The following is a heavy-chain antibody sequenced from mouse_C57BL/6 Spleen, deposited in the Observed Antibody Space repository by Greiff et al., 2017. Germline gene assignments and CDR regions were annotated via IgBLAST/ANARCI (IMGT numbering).Heavy chain of an antibody. D-gene: IGHD2-3*01. V-gene: IGHV1-81*01. CDR3: ARPYKDGYGYFDV. J-gene: IGHJ1*03. Sequence: QVQLQQSGAELARPGASVKLSCKASGYTFTSYGISWVKQRTGQGLEWIGEIYPRSGNTYYNEKFKGKATLTADKSSSTAYMELRSLTSEDSAVYFCARPYKDGYGYFDVWGTGTTVTVSS. CDR2: IYPRSGNT. CDR1: GYTFTSYG.